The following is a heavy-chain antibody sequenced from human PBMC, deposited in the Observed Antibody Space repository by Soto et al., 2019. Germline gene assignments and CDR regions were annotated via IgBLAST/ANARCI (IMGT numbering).Heavy chain of an antibody. CDR2: ISGSGDST. Sequence: GGSLRLSCAASGFTFSSYALNWVRQAPGKGLEWVSAISGSGDSTYYADSVKGRFTISRDNSKNTLYLQVNGLRAEDTAVDYCAKGFGFGEHYGMDVWGQGTTVT. CDR1: GFTFSSYA. J-gene: IGHJ6*02. V-gene: IGHV3-23*01. D-gene: IGHD3-10*01. CDR3: AKGFGFGEHYGMDV.